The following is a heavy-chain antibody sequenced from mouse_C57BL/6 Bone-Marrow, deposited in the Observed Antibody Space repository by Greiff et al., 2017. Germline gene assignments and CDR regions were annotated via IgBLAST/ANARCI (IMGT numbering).Heavy chain of an antibody. V-gene: IGHV1-9*01. CDR3: ARRANWDYAMDY. D-gene: IGHD4-1*01. J-gene: IGHJ4*01. CDR2: ILPGSGST. Sequence: VQLKESGAELMKPGASVKLSCKATGYTFTGYWIEWVKQRPGHGLEWIGEILPGSGSTNYNGKFKGKATFTADTSSNTAYMQLSSLTTEDSAIYYCARRANWDYAMDYWGQGTSVTGSS. CDR1: GYTFTGYW.